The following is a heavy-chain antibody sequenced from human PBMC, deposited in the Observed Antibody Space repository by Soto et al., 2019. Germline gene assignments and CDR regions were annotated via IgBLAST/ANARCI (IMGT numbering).Heavy chain of an antibody. CDR3: AKDLQSYGDYDYYCYGMDV. J-gene: IGHJ6*02. D-gene: IGHD4-17*01. V-gene: IGHV3-30*18. Sequence: QVQLVESGGGEVQPGRSLTISCAASGFTFSTYGMHWVRQTPGKGLEWVAVISYDGTNKFYSDSVKGRFIISRDNFKNTLTLQMNSLGADDTAVYSCAKDLQSYGDYDYYCYGMDVWGLGTRVTVSS. CDR1: GFTFSTYG. CDR2: ISYDGTNK.